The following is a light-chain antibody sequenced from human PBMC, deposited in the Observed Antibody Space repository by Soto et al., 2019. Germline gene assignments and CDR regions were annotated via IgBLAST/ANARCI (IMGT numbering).Light chain of an antibody. V-gene: IGLV3-27*01. CDR3: YSATDNDVI. CDR1: VLAKKY. Sequence: SYELTQPSSVSVSPGQTARITCSGDVLAKKYARWFQQKPSQAPVMVIYKDSERPSGIPERFSGSSSGTTVTLTISGAQIEDEADYYCYSATDNDVIFGGGTKVTVL. J-gene: IGLJ2*01. CDR2: KDS.